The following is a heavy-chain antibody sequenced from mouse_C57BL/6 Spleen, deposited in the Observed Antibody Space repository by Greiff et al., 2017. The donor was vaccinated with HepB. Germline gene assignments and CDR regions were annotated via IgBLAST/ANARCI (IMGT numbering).Heavy chain of an antibody. Sequence: QVQLQQPGAELVRPGSSVKLSCKASGYTFTSYWMHWVKQRPIQGLEWIGNIDPSDSDTHYNQKFKDKATLTVDKSSSTAYMQLSSLTSEDSAVYYCARPHYYGSSYYLDYWGQGTTLTVSS. CDR2: IDPSDSDT. J-gene: IGHJ2*01. V-gene: IGHV1-52*01. D-gene: IGHD1-1*01. CDR1: GYTFTSYW. CDR3: ARPHYYGSSYYLDY.